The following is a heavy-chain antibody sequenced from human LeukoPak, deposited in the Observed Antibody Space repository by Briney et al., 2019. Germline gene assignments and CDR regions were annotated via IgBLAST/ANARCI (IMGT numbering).Heavy chain of an antibody. J-gene: IGHJ5*02. D-gene: IGHD2-2*01. V-gene: IGHV4-34*01. CDR2: INHSGST. CDR1: GGSFSGYY. CDR3: ARGGSGDIVVVPAANLRWFDP. Sequence: PSETLSLTCAVYGGSFSGYYWSWIRQPPGKGLDWIGEINHSGSTNYNPSLKSRVTISVDTSKNQFSLKLSSVTAADTAVYYCARGGSGDIVVVPAANLRWFDPWGQGTLVTVSS.